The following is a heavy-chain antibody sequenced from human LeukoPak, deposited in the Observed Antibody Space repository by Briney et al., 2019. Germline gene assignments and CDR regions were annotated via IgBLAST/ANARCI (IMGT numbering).Heavy chain of an antibody. CDR1: GYTFTGYY. V-gene: IGHV1-2*02. CDR2: INPNSGGT. D-gene: IGHD2-15*01. J-gene: IGHJ5*02. Sequence: GASVKVSCKASGYTFTGYYMHWVRQAPGQGLEWMGWINPNSGGTNYAQKFQGRVTMTRDTSISTAYMELSRLRSDDTAVYYCARRYCSGGSCFGVPHNWFDPWGQGTLVTVSS. CDR3: ARRYCSGGSCFGVPHNWFDP.